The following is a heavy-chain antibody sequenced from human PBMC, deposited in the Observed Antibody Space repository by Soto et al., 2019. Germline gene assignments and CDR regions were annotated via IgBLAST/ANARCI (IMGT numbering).Heavy chain of an antibody. CDR3: ASYSSGYSGYDILTGPAGGYYGMDV. D-gene: IGHD5-12*01. J-gene: IGHJ6*02. Sequence: HLGGSLRLSCAASGFTVSSNYMSWVRQAPGKGLEWVSVIYSGGSTYYADSVKGRFTISRDNSKNTLYLQMNSLRAEDTAVYYCASYSSGYSGYDILTGPAGGYYGMDVWGQGTTVTVSS. V-gene: IGHV3-66*01. CDR1: GFTVSSNY. CDR2: IYSGGST.